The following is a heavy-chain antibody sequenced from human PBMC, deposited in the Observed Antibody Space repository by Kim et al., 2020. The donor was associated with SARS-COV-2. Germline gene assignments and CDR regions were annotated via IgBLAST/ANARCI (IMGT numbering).Heavy chain of an antibody. V-gene: IGHV4-39*01. J-gene: IGHJ4*02. Sequence: PSLKIRVTISVDTSKNQFPLKLSAVTAADTAVYYCARQFGGYSYGYYFDYWGQGTLVTVSS. D-gene: IGHD5-18*01. CDR3: ARQFGGYSYGYYFDY.